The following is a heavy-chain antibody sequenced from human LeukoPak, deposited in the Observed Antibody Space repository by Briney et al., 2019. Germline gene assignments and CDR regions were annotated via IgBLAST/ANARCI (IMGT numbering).Heavy chain of an antibody. D-gene: IGHD1-26*01. V-gene: IGHV3-23*01. CDR2: ISGSGGTT. Sequence: PGGSLRLSCAASGFTFSSYAMSWVRQAPGTGLEWVSAISGSGGTTYYADSVKGRFTISRDNSKNTLYLQINSLRAEDTAVYYCARDIGENWFDPWGQGTLVTVSS. J-gene: IGHJ5*02. CDR3: ARDIGENWFDP. CDR1: GFTFSSYA.